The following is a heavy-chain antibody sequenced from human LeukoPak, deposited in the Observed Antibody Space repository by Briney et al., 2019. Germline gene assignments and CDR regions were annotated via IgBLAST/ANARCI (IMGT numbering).Heavy chain of an antibody. CDR2: ICYSGST. CDR1: GGSVSSGSYY. CDR3: ARRDDLNWFDP. V-gene: IGHV4-61*01. J-gene: IGHJ5*02. Sequence: PSETLSLTCTVSGGSVSSGSYYWSWIRQPPGKGLEWIGYICYSGSTNYNPSLKSRVTISVDTSKNQFSLKLSSVAAADTAVYYCARRDDLNWFDPWGQGTLVTVSS.